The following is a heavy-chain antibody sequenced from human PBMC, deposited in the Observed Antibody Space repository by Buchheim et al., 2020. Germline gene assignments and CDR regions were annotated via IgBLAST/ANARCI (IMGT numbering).Heavy chain of an antibody. CDR1: GFTFSSYG. J-gene: IGHJ4*02. CDR3: AKDHGLIAAAEDDS. V-gene: IGHV3-30*18. Sequence: QVQLVESGGGVVQPGRSLRLSCAASGFTFSSYGMHWVRQAPGKGLEWVAVISYDGSNKYYADSVKGRFTISRDNSKNTLYLQMNSLRAEDTAVYYCAKDHGLIAAAEDDSWGQGTL. CDR2: ISYDGSNK. D-gene: IGHD6-13*01.